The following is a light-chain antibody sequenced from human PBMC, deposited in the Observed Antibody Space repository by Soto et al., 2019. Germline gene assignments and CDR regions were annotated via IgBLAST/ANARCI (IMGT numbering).Light chain of an antibody. CDR2: DVS. J-gene: IGLJ2*01. Sequence: QSALTQPASESGSPGQSITMSCTGTSSDVGGYNYVSWYQQHPGKAPKLMIYDVSNRPSGVSNRFSGSKSGNTASLTISGLQAEDEADYYCSSYTSSSAVVFGGGTKLTVL. V-gene: IGLV2-14*01. CDR3: SSYTSSSAVV. CDR1: SSDVGGYNY.